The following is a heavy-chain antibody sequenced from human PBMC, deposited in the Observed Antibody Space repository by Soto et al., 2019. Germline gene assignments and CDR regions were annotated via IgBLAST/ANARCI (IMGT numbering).Heavy chain of an antibody. V-gene: IGHV4-59*01. J-gene: IGHJ5*02. CDR1: GGSISSYY. CDR2: IYYSGST. D-gene: IGHD3-10*01. CDR3: ARGAVYYYGSGSYSNWFDP. Sequence: QVQLQESGPGLVKPSETLSLTCTVSGGSISSYYWSWIRQPPGKGLEWIGYIYYSGSTNYNPSLNSRVTIAVDTSKNQFSLKLSSVTAADTAVYYCARGAVYYYGSGSYSNWFDPWGQGTLVTVSS.